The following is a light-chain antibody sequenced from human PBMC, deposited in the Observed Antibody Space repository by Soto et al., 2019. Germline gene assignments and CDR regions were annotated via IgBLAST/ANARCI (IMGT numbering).Light chain of an antibody. CDR3: QQSYSTPFT. CDR1: QSISSY. CDR2: GAS. J-gene: IGKJ3*01. Sequence: DIQMTQSPSSLSASVGDRVTITCRASQSISSYLNWYQQKPGKAPKLLIYGASSLQSGVPSRFSGSGSGTDFTLTSSSLQPEDFAIYYCQQSYSTPFTFGPGTKVDIK. V-gene: IGKV1-39*01.